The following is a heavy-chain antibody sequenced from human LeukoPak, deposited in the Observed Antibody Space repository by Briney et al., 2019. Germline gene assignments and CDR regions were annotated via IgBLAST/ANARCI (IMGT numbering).Heavy chain of an antibody. CDR3: ARQMFSGWLATNHEDY. J-gene: IGHJ4*02. CDR1: GGSISSSSYY. CDR2: IYYSGST. V-gene: IGHV4-39*01. Sequence: SETLSLTCTVSGGSISSSSYYWGWIRQPPGKGLEWIGSIYYSGSTYYNPSLKSRVTISVDTSKNQFSLKLSSVTAADTAVYYCARQMFSGWLATNHEDYWGQGTLVTVSS. D-gene: IGHD6-19*01.